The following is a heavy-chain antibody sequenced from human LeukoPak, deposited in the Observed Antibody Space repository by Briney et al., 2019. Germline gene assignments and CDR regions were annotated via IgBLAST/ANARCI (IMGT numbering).Heavy chain of an antibody. J-gene: IGHJ4*02. V-gene: IGHV4-59*01. CDR1: GGSISSYY. CDR2: IYYSGTT. D-gene: IGHD2-8*02. Sequence: SETLSLTCTVSGGSISSYYWSWMRQPPGKGLEWIGYIYYSGTTNYNPSLKRRVTMSVDTSKNQFSLKLTSVTAADTAIYYCARDRTGGPDIWGQGTLVTVSS. CDR3: ARDRTGGPDI.